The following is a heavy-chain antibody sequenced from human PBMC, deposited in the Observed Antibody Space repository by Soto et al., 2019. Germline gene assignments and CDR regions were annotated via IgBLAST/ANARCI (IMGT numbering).Heavy chain of an antibody. V-gene: IGHV3-73*01. CDR1: GFTFSGSA. D-gene: IGHD6-13*01. CDR2: IRSKANSYAT. J-gene: IGHJ6*02. Sequence: LRLSCAASGFTFSGSAMHWVRQASGKGLEWVGRIRSKANSYATAYAASVKGRFTISRDDSKNTAYLQMNSLKTEDTAVYYCTRGGIAAAGTYYYYYYGMDVWGQGTTVTGSS. CDR3: TRGGIAAAGTYYYYYYGMDV.